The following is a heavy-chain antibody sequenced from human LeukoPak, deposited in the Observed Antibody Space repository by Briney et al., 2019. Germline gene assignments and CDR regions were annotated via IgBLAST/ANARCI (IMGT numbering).Heavy chain of an antibody. CDR3: AKDWRNGYSSDWYSEGYFPH. CDR1: GFTFRIYA. CDR2: ISNSGHSS. D-gene: IGHD6-25*01. Sequence: GGSLTLSCVGSGFTFRIYAMSWVRQAPGKGLEWVSGISNSGHSSYNADSVKGRFTITRDNSKDTLFLQMNSLRVEDTAIYYCAKDWRNGYSSDWYSEGYFPHWGQGTLVTVSS. J-gene: IGHJ1*01. V-gene: IGHV3-23*01.